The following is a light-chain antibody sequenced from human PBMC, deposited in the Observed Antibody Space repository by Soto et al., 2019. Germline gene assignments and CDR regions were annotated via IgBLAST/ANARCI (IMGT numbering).Light chain of an antibody. CDR2: DAS. Sequence: EIVLTQSPSTLSLSPGERATLSCRASQSVSSYLAWYQQKPGQAPRLLIYDASNRATGIPARFSGSGSGTDFTLTISSLEPEDFAVYYCQQYGSSLWTLGQGTKVDIK. CDR1: QSVSSY. J-gene: IGKJ1*01. V-gene: IGKV3-11*01. CDR3: QQYGSSLWT.